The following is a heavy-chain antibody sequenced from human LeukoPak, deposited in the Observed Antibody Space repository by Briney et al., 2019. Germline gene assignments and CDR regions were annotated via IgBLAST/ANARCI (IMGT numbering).Heavy chain of an antibody. V-gene: IGHV5-51*01. CDR1: GYSFISYW. J-gene: IGHJ3*02. D-gene: IGHD1-1*01. CDR3: VRQDSGMTYGGYNI. Sequence: HGESLKISCKGSGYSFISYWIGWVRQMPGKGLVWMGIIYPGDSDTRHIPSFQGQATISVDKYINTVYLYWSSLKASDSAMYYCVRQDSGMTYGGYNIWGQGTMVTVSS. CDR2: IYPGDSDT.